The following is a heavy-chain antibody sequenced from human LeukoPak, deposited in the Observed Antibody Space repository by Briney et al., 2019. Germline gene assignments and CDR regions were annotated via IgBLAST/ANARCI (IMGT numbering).Heavy chain of an antibody. D-gene: IGHD6-19*01. J-gene: IGHJ4*02. V-gene: IGHV3-23*01. CDR1: GFTFNTYA. CDR2: IFGSGGSA. CDR3: AKTTTGYSSGRYPGWPADY. Sequence: PGGSLRLSRAASGFTFNTYAMYWVRQAPGKGLEWVSGIFGSGGSAHYADSVKGRFTISRDNSKNTVYLQMNSLRAEDTAVYYCAKTTTGYSSGRYPGWPADYWGQGALVTVSS.